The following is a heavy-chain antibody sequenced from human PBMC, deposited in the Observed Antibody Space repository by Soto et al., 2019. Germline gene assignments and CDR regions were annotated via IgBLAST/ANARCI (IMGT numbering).Heavy chain of an antibody. CDR1: EITFSNYY. D-gene: IGHD1-1*01. CDR2: IASNGQT. Sequence: GSLRLSCAASEITFSNYYMNWIRQTPGKGLEWVSSIASNGQTFYTDSVKGRFTISRDNAKNSLYLQMNSLRVEDTALYYCVGTNDRLEYWGQGTLVNVAS. J-gene: IGHJ4*02. CDR3: VGTNDRLEY. V-gene: IGHV3-21*06.